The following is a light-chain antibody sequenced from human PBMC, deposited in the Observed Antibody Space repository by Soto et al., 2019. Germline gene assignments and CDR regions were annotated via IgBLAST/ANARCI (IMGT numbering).Light chain of an antibody. CDR3: CSYAGASYV. CDR2: DVS. CDR1: SSDVGSYNS. J-gene: IGLJ1*01. Sequence: CAPTQPPSGSGAPGQAGTISCTGTSSDVGSYNSVSWYQHHPGQAPRLMIYDVSQRPSGVPDRLSGSKSGNTASLTISGLQAEDEADYYCCSYAGASYVFGTGTKVTVL. V-gene: IGLV2-11*01.